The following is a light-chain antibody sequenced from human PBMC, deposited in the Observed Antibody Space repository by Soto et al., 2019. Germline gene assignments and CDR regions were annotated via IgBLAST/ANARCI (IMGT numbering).Light chain of an antibody. CDR2: DIN. V-gene: IGLV2-14*01. CDR3: VSYTTSASDV. Sequence: QSVLTQPASVSGSPGQSITISCTGTSSDVGNYIFVSWYRQHPGKAPKLMIYDINNRPSGFSNRFSGSKSGNTASLTISGLQAEDEADYYCVSYTTSASDVFGTGTQLTVL. J-gene: IGLJ1*01. CDR1: SSDVGNYIF.